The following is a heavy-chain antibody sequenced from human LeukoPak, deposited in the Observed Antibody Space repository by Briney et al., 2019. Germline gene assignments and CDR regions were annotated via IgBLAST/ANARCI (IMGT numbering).Heavy chain of an antibody. Sequence: SETLSLTCTVSGGSISSSSYYWGWIRQPPGKGLEWIGSIYYSGSTYYNPSLKSRVTISVDTSKNQFSLKLSSVTAADTAVYYCARSVLRYFDFDYWGQGTLVTVSS. CDR2: IYYSGST. CDR1: GGSISSSSYY. CDR3: ARSVLRYFDFDY. D-gene: IGHD3-9*01. J-gene: IGHJ4*02. V-gene: IGHV4-39*07.